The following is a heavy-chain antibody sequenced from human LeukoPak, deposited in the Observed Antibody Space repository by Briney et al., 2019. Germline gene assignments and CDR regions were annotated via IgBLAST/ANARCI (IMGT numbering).Heavy chain of an antibody. V-gene: IGHV1-69*13. CDR3: ASDYGSGSYIGSGDY. CDR2: IIPIFGTA. CDR1: GYTFTSYG. Sequence: SVKVSCKASGYTFTSYGISWVRQAPGQGLGWMGGIIPIFGTANYAQKFQGRVTITADESTSTAYMELSSLRSDDTAVYYCASDYGSGSYIGSGDYWGQGTLVTVSS. J-gene: IGHJ4*02. D-gene: IGHD3-10*01.